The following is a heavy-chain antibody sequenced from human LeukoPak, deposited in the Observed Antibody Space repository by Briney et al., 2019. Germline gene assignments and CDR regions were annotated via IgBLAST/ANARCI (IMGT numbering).Heavy chain of an antibody. Sequence: ASVKVSCKASGYTFTSYAMNWVRQAPGQGLEWMGWINTNTGNPTYAQGFTGRFVFSLDTSVSTAYLQISSLKAEDTAVYYCARRIPWFGEFYYFDYWGQGTLVTVSS. CDR2: INTNTGNP. CDR1: GYTFTSYA. V-gene: IGHV7-4-1*02. D-gene: IGHD3-10*01. CDR3: ARRIPWFGEFYYFDY. J-gene: IGHJ4*02.